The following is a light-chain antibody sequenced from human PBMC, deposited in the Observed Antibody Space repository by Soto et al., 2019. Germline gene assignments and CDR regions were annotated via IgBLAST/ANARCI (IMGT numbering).Light chain of an antibody. CDR2: HAS. V-gene: IGKV1-5*01. J-gene: IGKJ2*01. CDR1: QNIVRW. CDR3: QQYTNYLYT. Sequence: DIQMTQSPSTLSASVGDRVTITCRASQNIVRWLAWYQQKPGKAPNLLIYHASTLESGVPSRFSGSGSGTEFTLTISSLQPDDIATYYFQQYTNYLYTFGQGTKLEI.